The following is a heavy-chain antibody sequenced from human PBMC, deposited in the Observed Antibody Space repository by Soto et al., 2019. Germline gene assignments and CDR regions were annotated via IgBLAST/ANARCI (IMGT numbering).Heavy chain of an antibody. V-gene: IGHV4-31*03. CDR2: IYYSGST. D-gene: IGHD4-4*01. Sequence: QVQLQESGPGLVKPSQTLSLTCTVSGGSISSGGYYWSWIRQHPGKGLAWIGYIYYSGSTYYNPSLKRRVTVSVDTSKNQFSLKLSSVTAADTVVYYCARDLPWTTVTTSWYCDLWGRGTLVTVSS. CDR3: ARDLPWTTVTTSWYCDL. CDR1: GGSISSGGYY. J-gene: IGHJ2*01.